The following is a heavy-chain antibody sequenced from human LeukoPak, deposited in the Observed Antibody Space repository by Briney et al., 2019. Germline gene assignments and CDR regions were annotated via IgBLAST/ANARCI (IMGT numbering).Heavy chain of an antibody. V-gene: IGHV3-11*06. Sequence: GGSLRLSCTASGFTFSDYYMSWIRQAPGKGLEWVSYISSSSSYTNYADSVKGRFTISRDNAKNSLYLQMNSLRAEDTAVYYCARDYCSGGSCYSDYWGQGTLVTVSS. CDR1: GFTFSDYY. D-gene: IGHD2-15*01. CDR2: ISSSSSYT. CDR3: ARDYCSGGSCYSDY. J-gene: IGHJ4*02.